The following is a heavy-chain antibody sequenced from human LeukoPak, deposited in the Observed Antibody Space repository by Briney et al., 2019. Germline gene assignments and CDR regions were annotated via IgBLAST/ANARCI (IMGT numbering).Heavy chain of an antibody. CDR3: ARLQNDLGYGSGSSTDY. D-gene: IGHD3-10*01. J-gene: IGHJ4*02. Sequence: PSETLSLTCTVSGGSISSYYWSWIRQPPGKGLGWIGYIFYSGSTNYNPSLKSCVTILVDTSKNQFSLKLSSVTAADTAVYYCARLQNDLGYGSGSSTDYWGQGTLVTVSS. CDR1: GGSISSYY. CDR2: IFYSGST. V-gene: IGHV4-59*08.